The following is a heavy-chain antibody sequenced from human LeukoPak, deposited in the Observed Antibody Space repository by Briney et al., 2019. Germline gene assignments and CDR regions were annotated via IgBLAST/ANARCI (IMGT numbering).Heavy chain of an antibody. CDR2: VSTSGGDT. V-gene: IGHV3-21*01. CDR3: AELGITMIGGV. CDR1: GFTFSSYW. J-gene: IGHJ6*04. Sequence: GGSLRLSCAASGFTFSSYWMHWVRQAPGKGLEWVSSVSTSGGDTYNADSVKGRFTISRDNAKNSLYLQMNSLRAEDTAVYYCAELGITMIGGVWGKGTTVTISS. D-gene: IGHD3-10*02.